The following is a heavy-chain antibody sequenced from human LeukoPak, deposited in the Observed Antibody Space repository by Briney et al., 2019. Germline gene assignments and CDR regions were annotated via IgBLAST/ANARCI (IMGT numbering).Heavy chain of an antibody. Sequence: GGSLRLSCAVSGFTFRSYSMNWVRQAPGKGLEWVSSISSSSSYIYYADSVKGRFTISRDNAKNSLYLQMNSLRAEDTAVYYCARDSSSWYVGLFDYWGQGTLVTVSS. V-gene: IGHV3-21*01. J-gene: IGHJ4*02. D-gene: IGHD6-13*01. CDR3: ARDSSSWYVGLFDY. CDR1: GFTFRSYS. CDR2: ISSSSSYI.